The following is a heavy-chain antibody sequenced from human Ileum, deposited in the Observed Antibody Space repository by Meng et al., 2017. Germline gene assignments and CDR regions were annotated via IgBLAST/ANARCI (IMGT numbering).Heavy chain of an antibody. CDR2: ISYDGSIQ. Sequence: QVQLEESGGGVVQPGRSLRLSCVASGFDFSTYAMHWVLQAPGKGPEWLAVISYDGSIQYYAGSVKGRLTISRDNSKNTVFLEMNRLRVEDMAVYYCAKESPQYYSGSGSYDYWGPGTLVTVSS. CDR3: AKESPQYYSGSGSYDY. D-gene: IGHD3-10*01. J-gene: IGHJ4*02. CDR1: GFDFSTYA. V-gene: IGHV3-30-3*02.